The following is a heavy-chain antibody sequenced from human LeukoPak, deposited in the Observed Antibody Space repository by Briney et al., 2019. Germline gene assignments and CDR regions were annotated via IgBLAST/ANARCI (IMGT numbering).Heavy chain of an antibody. D-gene: IGHD5-24*01. Sequence: GGSLRLSCAVSGFTFSSYSMTWVRQAPGKGLERVANIKKDGGETYYMESVKGRFTISRDNARNSLYLQMNSLTVEDTAVYYCARDMGWQQFDQWGQGTLVTVSS. V-gene: IGHV3-7*01. J-gene: IGHJ4*02. CDR2: IKKDGGET. CDR1: GFTFSSYS. CDR3: ARDMGWQQFDQ.